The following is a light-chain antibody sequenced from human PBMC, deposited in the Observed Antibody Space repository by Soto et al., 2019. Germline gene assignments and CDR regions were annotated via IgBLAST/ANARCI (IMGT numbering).Light chain of an antibody. CDR2: KAS. J-gene: IGKJ2*01. CDR1: QSISSW. Sequence: DIQMTQSPSTLSASVGDRVTITCRASQSISSWLAWYQQKPGKAPKLLIYKASSLESGVPSRFSGSGSGTDFTLTISCLQSEDFATYYCQQYYSYSHTFGQGTKVDIK. CDR3: QQYYSYSHT. V-gene: IGKV1-5*03.